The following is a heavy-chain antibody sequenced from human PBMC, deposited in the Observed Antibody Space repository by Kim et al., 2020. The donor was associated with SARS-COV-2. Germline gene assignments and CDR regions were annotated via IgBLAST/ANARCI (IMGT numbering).Heavy chain of an antibody. J-gene: IGHJ6*02. Sequence: VSVKSRITINPDTAKNQFSLQLNSVTPEDTAVYYCARGDLNGWFGEPMDVWGQGTTVTVSS. CDR3: ARGDLNGWFGEPMDV. V-gene: IGHV6-1*01. D-gene: IGHD3-10*01.